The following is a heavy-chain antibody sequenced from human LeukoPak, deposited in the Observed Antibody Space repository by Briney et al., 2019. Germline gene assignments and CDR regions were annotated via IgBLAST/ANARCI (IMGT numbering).Heavy chain of an antibody. Sequence: GGSLRLSCAASGFTFGTYAMSWVRQAPGKGLEWVAVVSYDGRNEYYADSVKGRFTISRDNSTDTLFLQMSSLRADDTAVYYCARDSGHSWSEHNLRGPSRWGQGTLVTVSS. CDR1: GFTFGTYA. D-gene: IGHD3-3*02. V-gene: IGHV3-30*04. CDR3: ARDSGHSWSEHNLRGPSR. J-gene: IGHJ4*02. CDR2: VSYDGRNE.